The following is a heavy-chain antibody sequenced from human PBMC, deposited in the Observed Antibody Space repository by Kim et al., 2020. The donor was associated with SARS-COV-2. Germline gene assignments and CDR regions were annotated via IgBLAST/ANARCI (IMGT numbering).Heavy chain of an antibody. Sequence: SETLSLTCTVSGGSISSYYWSWIRQPPGKGLEWIGYIYYSGSTNYNPSLKSRVTISVDTSKNQFSLKLSSVTAADTAVYYCARDSHDSSGYEAFDIWGQGTMVTVSS. D-gene: IGHD3-22*01. CDR3: ARDSHDSSGYEAFDI. V-gene: IGHV4-59*13. CDR2: IYYSGST. J-gene: IGHJ3*02. CDR1: GGSISSYY.